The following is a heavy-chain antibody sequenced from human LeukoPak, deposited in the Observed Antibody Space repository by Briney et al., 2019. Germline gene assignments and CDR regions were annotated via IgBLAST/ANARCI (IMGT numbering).Heavy chain of an antibody. J-gene: IGHJ4*02. CDR3: ARDDSWTGTTANFDY. CDR2: ISSSGSTI. CDR1: GFTFSDYY. D-gene: IGHD3/OR15-3a*01. Sequence: PGGSLRLSCAASGFTFSDYYMSWIRQAPGKGLEWVSYISSSGSTIYDADSVKGRFTISRDNAKNSLYLQMNSLRAEDTAVYYCARDDSWTGTTANFDYWGQGTLVTVSS. V-gene: IGHV3-11*01.